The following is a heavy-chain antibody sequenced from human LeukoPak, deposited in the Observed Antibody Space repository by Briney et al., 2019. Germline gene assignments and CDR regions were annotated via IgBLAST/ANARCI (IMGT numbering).Heavy chain of an antibody. Sequence: ASVKVSCKASGYTFTSYGISWVRQAPGQGLEWMGWISAYNGNTNYAQKLQGRVTMTTDTSTSTAYMELRSLRSDDTAVYYCARSYGYNYYYYYMDVWGKGTTVTVSS. J-gene: IGHJ6*03. CDR1: GYTFTSYG. D-gene: IGHD5-18*01. CDR2: ISAYNGNT. V-gene: IGHV1-18*01. CDR3: ARSYGYNYYYYYMDV.